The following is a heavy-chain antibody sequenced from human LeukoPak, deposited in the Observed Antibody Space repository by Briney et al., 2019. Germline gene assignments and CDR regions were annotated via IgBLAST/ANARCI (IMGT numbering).Heavy chain of an antibody. Sequence: SVKVSCKASGGTFSSYAISWVRQAPGQGREWMGRIIPIFGTANYAQKFQGRVTITTDESTSTAYMELSSLRSEDTAVYYCARARGNYPAYYFDYWGQGTLVTVSS. J-gene: IGHJ4*02. CDR3: ARARGNYPAYYFDY. CDR2: IIPIFGTA. CDR1: GGTFSSYA. V-gene: IGHV1-69*05. D-gene: IGHD3-22*01.